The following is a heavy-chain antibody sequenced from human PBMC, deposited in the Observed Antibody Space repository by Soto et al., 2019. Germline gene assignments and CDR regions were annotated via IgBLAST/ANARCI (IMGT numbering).Heavy chain of an antibody. CDR1: GGSISSYY. V-gene: IGHV4-59*08. D-gene: IGHD3-9*01. CDR2: IYYSGST. Sequence: SETLSLTCTVSGGSISSYYWSWIRQPPGKGLEWIGYIYYSGSTNYNPSLKSRVTISVDTSKNQFSLKLSSVTAADTAVYYCARHLGYDILTGYYPYFDYWGQGTLVTVSS. CDR3: ARHLGYDILTGYYPYFDY. J-gene: IGHJ4*02.